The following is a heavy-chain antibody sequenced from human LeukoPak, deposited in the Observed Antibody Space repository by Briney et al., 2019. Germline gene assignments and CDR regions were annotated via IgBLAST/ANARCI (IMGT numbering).Heavy chain of an antibody. CDR2: IYPGDSDT. V-gene: IGHV5-51*01. D-gene: IGHD6-6*01. J-gene: IGHJ4*02. Sequence: SGESLKISCKGSGYSFTSYWIGWVRQMPGKGLEWMGIIYPGDSDTRYSPSFQGQVTISADKSISTAYLQWSSLKASDTAMYYCARLRGIAARPGQDEEYYFDYWSQGTLVTVSS. CDR1: GYSFTSYW. CDR3: ARLRGIAARPGQDEEYYFDY.